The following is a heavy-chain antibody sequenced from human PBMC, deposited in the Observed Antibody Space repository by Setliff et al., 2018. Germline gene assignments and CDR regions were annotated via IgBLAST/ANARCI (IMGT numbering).Heavy chain of an antibody. Sequence: ASVKVSCKASGYTFVGYYLHWVRQAPGQGLEWMGWINPKTGGTNYAQKFRGRVTMTRDASINTAFMHLSSLKSDDMAVYYCAREPYDYIWGSYRSPYFDHWGQGALVTVSS. V-gene: IGHV1-2*02. CDR1: GYTFVGYY. D-gene: IGHD3-16*02. CDR2: INPKTGGT. J-gene: IGHJ4*02. CDR3: AREPYDYIWGSYRSPYFDH.